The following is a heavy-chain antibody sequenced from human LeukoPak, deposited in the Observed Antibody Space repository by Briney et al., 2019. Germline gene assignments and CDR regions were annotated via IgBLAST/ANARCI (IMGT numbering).Heavy chain of an antibody. Sequence: GGFLRLSCAASGFSFSTYEMNWVRQAPGKGLEWVSYIDATSGTIHYGDSVKGRFTISRDNAKNSLYLQMNSLRVEDTAVYYCARDATVGVPGTLYFDHWGQGILVTVSS. CDR3: ARDATVGVPGTLYFDH. D-gene: IGHD6-19*01. V-gene: IGHV3-48*03. CDR2: IDATSGTI. CDR1: GFSFSTYE. J-gene: IGHJ4*02.